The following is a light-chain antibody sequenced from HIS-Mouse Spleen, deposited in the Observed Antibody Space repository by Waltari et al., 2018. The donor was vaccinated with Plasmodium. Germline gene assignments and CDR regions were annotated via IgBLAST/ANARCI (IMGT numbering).Light chain of an antibody. V-gene: IGLV8-61*01. Sequence: QTVVTQEPSFSVSPGGTVTLTCGLSSGSVSTSYYPSWYQQTPGQAPRTLIYSPKTRSSGVPDRFSGSILGNKAALTITGAQADDESDYYCVLYMGSGIWVFGGGTKLTVL. CDR3: VLYMGSGIWV. CDR2: SPK. J-gene: IGLJ2*01. CDR1: SGSVSTSYY.